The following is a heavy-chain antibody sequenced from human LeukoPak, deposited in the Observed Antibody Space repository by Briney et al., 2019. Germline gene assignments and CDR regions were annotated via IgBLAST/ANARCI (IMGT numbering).Heavy chain of an antibody. D-gene: IGHD1-1*01. CDR3: ATGAWYKFDY. CDR1: GGSITSNTDW. V-gene: IGHV4-4*02. J-gene: IGHJ4*02. CDR2: IFHSGIT. Sequence: SGTLSLTCTVSGGSITSNTDWWIWVRQPPGKGLEWVGEIFHSGITKYNPSLKSRVTISVDKSKNQFSLDLNSLTAADTAVYYCATGAWYKFDYWGQGTLVTVSS.